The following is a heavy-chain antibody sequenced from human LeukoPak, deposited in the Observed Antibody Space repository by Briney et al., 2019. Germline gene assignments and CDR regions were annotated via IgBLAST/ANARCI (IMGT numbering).Heavy chain of an antibody. Sequence: EASVKVSCKASGYTLTSYGISWVRQAPGQGLEWMGWISAYNGNTNYAQKLQGRVTMTTDTSTSTAYMELRSLRSDDTAVYYCARDRTGSGYTQEDDYWGQGTLVTVSS. CDR2: ISAYNGNT. D-gene: IGHD3-22*01. CDR3: ARDRTGSGYTQEDDY. CDR1: GYTLTSYG. J-gene: IGHJ4*02. V-gene: IGHV1-18*01.